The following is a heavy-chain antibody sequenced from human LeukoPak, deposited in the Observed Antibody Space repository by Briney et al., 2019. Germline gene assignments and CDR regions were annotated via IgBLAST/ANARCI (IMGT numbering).Heavy chain of an antibody. CDR1: GFTLSSFG. Sequence: PGGSLRLSCTASGFTLSSFGMHCVRQAPGKGLEWVAVISDDGSNRYYADSVKGRFTITRDNSKNTLYLQMNSLRTDDTAVYYCAKDADTATIIYWYFDLWGRGTLVTVSS. CDR2: ISDDGSNR. CDR3: AKDADTATIIYWYFDL. V-gene: IGHV3-30*18. D-gene: IGHD5-18*01. J-gene: IGHJ2*01.